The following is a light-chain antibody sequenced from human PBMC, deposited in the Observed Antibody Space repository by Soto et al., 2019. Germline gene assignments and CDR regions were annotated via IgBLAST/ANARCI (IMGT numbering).Light chain of an antibody. J-gene: IGLJ1*01. CDR1: SSDVGGYNY. CDR2: DVS. Sequence: QSALTQPASVSGSPGQSITISCTGTSSDVGGYNYVSWYQQHPGKAPKLMIYDVSNRPSGVSNRFSGSKSGNTASLTISGLQAEDEADYYCSSYTSSSPLYVFGNGTRSPS. V-gene: IGLV2-14*01. CDR3: SSYTSSSPLYV.